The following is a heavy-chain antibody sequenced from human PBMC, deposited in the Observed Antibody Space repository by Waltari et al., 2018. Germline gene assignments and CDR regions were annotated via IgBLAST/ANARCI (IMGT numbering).Heavy chain of an antibody. V-gene: IGHV1-8*03. CDR2: MNPNSGNT. Sequence: QVQLVQSGAEVKKPGASVKVSCKASGSTCTSYDINWVRQATGKGLEWMGWMNPNSGNTGYAQKFQGRVTITRNTSISTAYMELSSLRSEDTAVYYCARGAYCGGDCWDDAFDIWGQGTMVTVSS. CDR3: ARGAYCGGDCWDDAFDI. D-gene: IGHD2-21*01. J-gene: IGHJ3*02. CDR1: GSTCTSYD.